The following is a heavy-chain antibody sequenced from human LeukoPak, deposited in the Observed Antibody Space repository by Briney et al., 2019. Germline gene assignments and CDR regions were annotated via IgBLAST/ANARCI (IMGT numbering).Heavy chain of an antibody. D-gene: IGHD3-22*01. Sequence: SETLSLSCSVSHGSMSPNYWTWIRQSPGKGLEWVGYIYNSGATTDYNPSLKNRVTISVDTSKNQFSLKVRSVTAADTAVYYCARAQWYYDGTNYSPPGFDGWGQGTLVTVSS. J-gene: IGHJ4*02. CDR1: HGSMSPNY. CDR3: ARAQWYYDGTNYSPPGFDG. V-gene: IGHV4-59*01. CDR2: IYNSGAT.